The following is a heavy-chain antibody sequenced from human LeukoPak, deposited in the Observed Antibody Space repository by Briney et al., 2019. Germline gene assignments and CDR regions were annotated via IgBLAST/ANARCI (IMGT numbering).Heavy chain of an antibody. CDR1: GGSISSSNW. D-gene: IGHD1-1*01. CDR2: IYHSGST. Sequence: KPSETLSLTCAVSGGSISSSNWWSWVRQPPGKGLEWIGEIYHSGSTNYNPSLKSRVTISVDKSKNQFSLKLSSVTAADTAVYYCAKTVQLERRSYYYGMDVWGQGTTVTVSS. CDR3: AKTVQLERRSYYYGMDV. J-gene: IGHJ6*02. V-gene: IGHV4-4*02.